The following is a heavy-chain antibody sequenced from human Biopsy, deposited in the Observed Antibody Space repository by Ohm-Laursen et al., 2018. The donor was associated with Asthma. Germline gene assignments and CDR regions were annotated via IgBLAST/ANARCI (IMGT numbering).Heavy chain of an antibody. D-gene: IGHD6-19*01. V-gene: IGHV1-69*01. Sequence: SSVKVSCKAPGGTFNNFAISWVRQAPGQGLEWLGGIMTVFGTTNYAQKFHGRVTITADESTSTAYMEVTSLRSEDTAIYYCARCQVGYSSGWSLLLKKIYYSGMDVWGQGTAVTVSS. CDR1: GGTFNNFA. J-gene: IGHJ6*02. CDR2: IMTVFGTT. CDR3: ARCQVGYSSGWSLLLKKIYYSGMDV.